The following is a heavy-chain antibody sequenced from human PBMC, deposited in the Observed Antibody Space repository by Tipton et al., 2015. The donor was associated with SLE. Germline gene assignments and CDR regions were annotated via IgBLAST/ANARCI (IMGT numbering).Heavy chain of an antibody. CDR3: ARDGVDDFWSGSEGDFDY. D-gene: IGHD3-3*01. J-gene: IGHJ4*02. CDR1: GFTFDDYG. Sequence: GSLRLSCAASGFTFDDYGMSWVRQAPGKGLEWVSGINWNGGSTGYADSVKGRFTISRDNAKNSLYLQMNSLRAEDTALYYCARDGVDDFWSGSEGDFDYWGQGTLVTVSS. V-gene: IGHV3-20*04. CDR2: INWNGGST.